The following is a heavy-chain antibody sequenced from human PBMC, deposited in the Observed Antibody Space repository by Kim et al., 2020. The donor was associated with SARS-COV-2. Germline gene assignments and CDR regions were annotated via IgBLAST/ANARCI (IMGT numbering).Heavy chain of an antibody. CDR2: ISSSSSYI. CDR3: ASLIAAHVYYYYGMDV. D-gene: IGHD6-6*01. Sequence: GGSLRLSCAASGFTFSSYSMNWVRQAPGKGLEWVSSISSSSSYIYYADSVKGRFTISRDNAKNSLYLQMNSLRAEDTAVYYCASLIAAHVYYYYGMDVWGQGTTVTVSS. CDR1: GFTFSSYS. J-gene: IGHJ6*02. V-gene: IGHV3-21*01.